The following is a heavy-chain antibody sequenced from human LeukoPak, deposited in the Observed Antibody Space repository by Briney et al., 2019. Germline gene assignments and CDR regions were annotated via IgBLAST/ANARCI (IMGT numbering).Heavy chain of an antibody. CDR1: GFTFSSYA. CDR3: ASRGLYYYYMDV. V-gene: IGHV3-23*01. J-gene: IGHJ6*03. CDR2: ISGSGGST. Sequence: GGSLRLSCAASGFTFSSYAMSWVRQAPGKGLEWVSAISGSGGSTYYADSVKGRFPISRDNSKNTLYLQMNSLRAEDTAVYYCASRGLYYYYMDVWGKGTTVTISS.